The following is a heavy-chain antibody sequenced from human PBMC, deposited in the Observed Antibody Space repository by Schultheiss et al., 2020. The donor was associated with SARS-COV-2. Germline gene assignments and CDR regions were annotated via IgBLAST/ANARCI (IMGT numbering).Heavy chain of an antibody. CDR3: AKPTETYYYGLDV. Sequence: GGSLRLSCAASAFTFDNYWMHWVRQPPGKGLLWVARITNDATYSDYAESVRGRFIISRDNTKNTLYLQMDSLRAEDTAMYYCAKPTETYYYGLDVWGQGTAVTVSS. CDR1: AFTFDNYW. V-gene: IGHV3-74*01. D-gene: IGHD4-17*01. CDR2: ITNDATYS. J-gene: IGHJ6*02.